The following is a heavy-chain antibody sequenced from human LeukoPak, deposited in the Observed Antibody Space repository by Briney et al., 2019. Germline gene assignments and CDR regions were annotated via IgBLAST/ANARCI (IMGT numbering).Heavy chain of an antibody. J-gene: IGHJ3*02. Sequence: ASVKVSCKASGYTFVNHFVHWVRQAPGQGPEWLGIINPNGGSTSYPQKFQDRLTMTRDTSTTTVYMDLNSLTSDDTAVYFRARGLLDSSGLWSAFDIWGLGTMVTVSS. CDR1: GYTFVNHF. D-gene: IGHD3-10*01. CDR2: INPNGGST. CDR3: ARGLLDSSGLWSAFDI. V-gene: IGHV1-46*01.